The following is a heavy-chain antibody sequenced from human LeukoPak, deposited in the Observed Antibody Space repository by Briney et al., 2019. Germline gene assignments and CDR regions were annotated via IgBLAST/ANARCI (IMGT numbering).Heavy chain of an antibody. CDR1: GFTFSSYW. CDR3: VRPPYSSSWYGIFDY. V-gene: IGHV3-7*01. CDR2: IKQDGSEK. Sequence: PGGSLRLSCAASGFTFSSYWMIWVRQAPGKGLEWMANIKQDGSEKYYVDSVKGRFTISRDNAKNSLYLQMNSLRAEDTAVYYCVRPPYSSSWYGIFDYWGQGTLVTVSS. J-gene: IGHJ4*02. D-gene: IGHD6-13*01.